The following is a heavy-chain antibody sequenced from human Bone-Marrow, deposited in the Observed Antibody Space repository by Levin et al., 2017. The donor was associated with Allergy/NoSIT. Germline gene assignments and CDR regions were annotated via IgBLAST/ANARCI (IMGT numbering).Heavy chain of an antibody. J-gene: IGHJ4*02. D-gene: IGHD7-27*01. CDR3: ARLIDTGVAGRGYLDF. Sequence: ASVKVSCEASGYNFISDCIGWVRQRPGKGLEWRGTSCPSDSETTYSPSFQGQVTPSAGRSITTAYLHWSSLKASDIALYYCARLIDTGVAGRGYLDFWGQGTLVTVSS. CDR2: SCPSDSET. CDR1: GYNFISDC. V-gene: IGHV5-51*01.